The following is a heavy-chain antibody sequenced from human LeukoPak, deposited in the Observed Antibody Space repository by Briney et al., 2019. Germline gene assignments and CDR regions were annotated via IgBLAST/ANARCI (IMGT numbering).Heavy chain of an antibody. CDR1: GGSISSHY. V-gene: IGHV4-59*11. Sequence: SETLSLTCTVSGGSISSHYWSWIRQSPGKGLEWIGFIYYSGRTNYNPSLKSRVTISIDTSKNQFSLKLSSVTAADTAVYFCARDSSGFSYFDYWGQGTLVTVSS. J-gene: IGHJ4*02. CDR3: ARDSSGFSYFDY. CDR2: IYYSGRT. D-gene: IGHD3-22*01.